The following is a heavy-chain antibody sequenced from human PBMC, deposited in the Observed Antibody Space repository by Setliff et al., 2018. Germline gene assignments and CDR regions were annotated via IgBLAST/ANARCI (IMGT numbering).Heavy chain of an antibody. CDR2: INPSGGYT. D-gene: IGHD6-19*01. CDR3: ARDEGSGWYVGY. V-gene: IGHV1-46*01. CDR1: GYTFTSYG. J-gene: IGHJ4*02. Sequence: GASVKVSCKASGYTFTSYGISWVRQAPGQGLEWMGMINPSGGYTIYAQKFQGRVTMTRDTSTSTVYLELSSLRSEDTAVYYCARDEGSGWYVGYWGQGTLVTVSS.